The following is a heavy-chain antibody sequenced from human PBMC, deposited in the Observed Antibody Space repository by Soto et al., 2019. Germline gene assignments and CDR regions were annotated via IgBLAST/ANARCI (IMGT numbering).Heavy chain of an antibody. CDR1: GFTFSSYA. J-gene: IGHJ4*02. V-gene: IGHV3-23*01. Sequence: EVQLLESGGGLVQPGGSLRLSCAASGFTFSSYAMSWVRQAPGKGLEWVSAISGSGGRTYYADSVKGRFTISRDNSKKTLYLQMNSLRAEDTAVYYCAKPFFGGYCSGGSCYSPDYWGQGTLVTVSS. D-gene: IGHD2-15*01. CDR2: ISGSGGRT. CDR3: AKPFFGGYCSGGSCYSPDY.